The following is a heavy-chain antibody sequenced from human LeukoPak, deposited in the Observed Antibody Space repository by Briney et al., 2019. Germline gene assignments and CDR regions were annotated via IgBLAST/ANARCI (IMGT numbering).Heavy chain of an antibody. Sequence: GGSQRLSCAASGFTFSSYAMSWVRQAPGKGLEWVSAISGSGGSTYYADSVKGRFTITRDNSKDTLYLQMNSLRAEDTAVYYCAKYTVTAIPPAYDAFDIWGQGTMVTVSS. CDR2: ISGSGGST. V-gene: IGHV3-23*01. CDR1: GFTFSSYA. J-gene: IGHJ3*02. CDR3: AKYTVTAIPPAYDAFDI. D-gene: IGHD2-21*02.